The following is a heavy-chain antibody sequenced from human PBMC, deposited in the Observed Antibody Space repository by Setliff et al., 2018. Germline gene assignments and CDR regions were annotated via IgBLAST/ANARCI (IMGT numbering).Heavy chain of an antibody. CDR2: IYIGGSA. Sequence: SETLSLTCTVSGGSISSYYWSWIRQPAGKGLEWIGHIYIGGSANYNPSLKSRVTMSIDTSKNQVSLKLNSVTATDTAVYYCARDLGHGGDSDYWGQGIQVTVSS. V-gene: IGHV4-4*07. CDR3: ARDLGHGGDSDY. J-gene: IGHJ4*02. CDR1: GGSISSYY. D-gene: IGHD2-21*02.